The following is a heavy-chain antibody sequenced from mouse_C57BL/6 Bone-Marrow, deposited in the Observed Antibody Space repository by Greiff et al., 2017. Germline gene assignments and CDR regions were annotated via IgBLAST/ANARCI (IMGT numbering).Heavy chain of an antibody. V-gene: IGHV14-4*01. J-gene: IGHJ3*01. Sequence: VQLQQSGAELVRPGASVKLSCTASGFNIKDDYMHWVKQRPEQGLEWIGWIDPENGDTESASKFQGKATITADTASNTAYLQLSSLTSEDTAVYDCTTLLHGSSSEGFAYWGQGTLVTVSA. CDR3: TTLLHGSSSEGFAY. CDR2: IDPENGDT. CDR1: GFNIKDDY. D-gene: IGHD1-1*01.